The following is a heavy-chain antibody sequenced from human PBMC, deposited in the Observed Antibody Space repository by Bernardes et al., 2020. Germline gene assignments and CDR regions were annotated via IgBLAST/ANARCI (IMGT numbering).Heavy chain of an antibody. V-gene: IGHV4-39*01. J-gene: IGHJ4*02. CDR1: GGSISSSSYY. Sequence: SETLSLTCTVSGGSISSSSYYWGWIRQPPGKGLEWIGSIYYSGSTYYNPSLKSRVTISVDTSKNQFSLKLSSVTAADTAVYYCARRFRKVGATGGVYWGQGTLVTVSS. CDR2: IYYSGST. D-gene: IGHD1-26*01. CDR3: ARRFRKVGATGGVY.